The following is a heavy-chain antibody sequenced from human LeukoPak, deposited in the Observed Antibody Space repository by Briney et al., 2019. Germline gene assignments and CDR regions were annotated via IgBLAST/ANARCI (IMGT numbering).Heavy chain of an antibody. V-gene: IGHV3-30-3*01. Sequence: PGGSLRLSCAASGFTFSSYAMHWARQAPGKGLEWVAVISYDGSNKYYADSVKGRFTISRDNSKNTLYLQMNSLRAEDTAVYYCARDIVVVVAATLSHGMDVWGQGTTVTVSS. D-gene: IGHD2-15*01. CDR3: ARDIVVVVAATLSHGMDV. J-gene: IGHJ6*02. CDR1: GFTFSSYA. CDR2: ISYDGSNK.